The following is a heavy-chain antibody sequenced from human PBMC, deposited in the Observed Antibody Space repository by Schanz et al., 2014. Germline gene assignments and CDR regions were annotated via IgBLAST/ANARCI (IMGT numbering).Heavy chain of an antibody. CDR2: FYSGGST. Sequence: VKLVESGGGVVQPGGSLRLSCAASGFTVSSNFVSWVRQAPGKGLEWVSVFYSGGSTYYADSVKGRFTISRDNFKNTVYLQMSSLIAEDTAIYYCAKVGSSSWYTAFDIWGQGTVVTVSS. CDR3: AKVGSSSWYTAFDI. V-gene: IGHV3-66*01. J-gene: IGHJ3*02. CDR1: GFTVSSNF. D-gene: IGHD6-13*01.